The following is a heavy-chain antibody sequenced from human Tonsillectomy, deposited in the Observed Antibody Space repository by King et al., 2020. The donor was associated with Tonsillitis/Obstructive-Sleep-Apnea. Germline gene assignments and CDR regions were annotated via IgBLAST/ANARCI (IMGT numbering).Heavy chain of an antibody. V-gene: IGHV1-69*09. J-gene: IGHJ2*01. CDR3: ARGDDYGDRQSGLLYWYFDL. CDR2: IIPILAIT. Sequence: VQLVESGPEMKKPGSSVKVSCKVSGGTFSSYAISWVRQAPGQGLEWMGRIIPILAITNYAQKFQGRVTITADKSTSTAYMELTSLRSEDTAVYFCARGDDYGDRQSGLLYWYFDLWGRGTLLTVSS. CDR1: GGTFSSYA. D-gene: IGHD4-17*01.